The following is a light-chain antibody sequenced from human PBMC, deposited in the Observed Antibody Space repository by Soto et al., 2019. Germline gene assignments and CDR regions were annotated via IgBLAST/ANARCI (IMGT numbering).Light chain of an antibody. J-gene: IGKJ1*01. CDR1: QSVSTN. CDR3: QQYSNWPLWT. Sequence: IVMTQSPATLSVSPGQRATLSCRASQSVSTNLAWYQQKPGQAPRLLIYGASTRATGIPARFSGSGSGTEFTLTISGLQSDDFAVYYCQQYSNWPLWTFGQGTRVDFK. V-gene: IGKV3D-15*01. CDR2: GAS.